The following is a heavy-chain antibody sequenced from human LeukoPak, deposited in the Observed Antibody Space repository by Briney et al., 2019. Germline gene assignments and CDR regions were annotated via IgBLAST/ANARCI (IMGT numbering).Heavy chain of an antibody. Sequence: GGSLRLSCAASGVTFDDYAMHWVRQAPGKGLEWVSGISGNSGSIDYADSVKGRFTISRDNAKNPLYLQMNSLRAEDTALYYCAKESSSRCFDYWGQGTLVTVSS. V-gene: IGHV3-9*01. J-gene: IGHJ4*02. D-gene: IGHD6-13*01. CDR3: AKESSSRCFDY. CDR1: GVTFDDYA. CDR2: ISGNSGSI.